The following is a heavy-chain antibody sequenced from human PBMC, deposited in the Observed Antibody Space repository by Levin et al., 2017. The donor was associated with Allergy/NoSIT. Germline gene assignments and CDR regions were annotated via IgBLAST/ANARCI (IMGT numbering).Heavy chain of an antibody. CDR2: ISYDGSNK. V-gene: IGHV3-30*03. Sequence: LSLTCAASGFTFSSYGMHWVRQAPGKGLEWVAVISYDGSNKYYADSVKGRFTISRDNSKNTLYLQMNSLRAEDTAVYYCARATPGYSGYDTLIYYYYMDVWGKGTTVTVSS. CDR3: ARATPGYSGYDTLIYYYYMDV. J-gene: IGHJ6*03. D-gene: IGHD5-12*01. CDR1: GFTFSSYG.